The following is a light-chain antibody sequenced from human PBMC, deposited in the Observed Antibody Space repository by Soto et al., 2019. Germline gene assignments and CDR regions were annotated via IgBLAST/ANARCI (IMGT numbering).Light chain of an antibody. CDR3: QQRSNWLT. Sequence: EIVLTQSPGTLSLSPGERATLSCRASQSVYSHLAWYQQKAGQAPRLLIYDASNRATGIPARFSGSGSGTDFTLTISSLEPEDFAVYYCQQRSNWLTFGGGTKVDIK. CDR2: DAS. J-gene: IGKJ4*01. CDR1: QSVYSH. V-gene: IGKV3-11*01.